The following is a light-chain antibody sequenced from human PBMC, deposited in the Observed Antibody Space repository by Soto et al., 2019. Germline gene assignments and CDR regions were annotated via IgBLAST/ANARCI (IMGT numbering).Light chain of an antibody. CDR1: QSVSNDY. Sequence: EIVVTQAPGTLTLSQGDKATLSCRASQSVSNDYVAWFQQKPGQAPRLLIYSVSSRDTGIPDRFSGSGSGTDFTLTISRLEPEDFAMYYCLQHGSSLWTFGQGTKVDIK. V-gene: IGKV3-20*01. CDR2: SVS. J-gene: IGKJ1*01. CDR3: LQHGSSLWT.